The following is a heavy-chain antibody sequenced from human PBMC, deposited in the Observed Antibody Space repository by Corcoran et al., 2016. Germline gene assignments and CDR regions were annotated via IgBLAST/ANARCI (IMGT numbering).Heavy chain of an antibody. CDR1: GYSFASYY. CDR3: ARVLNSGSRFFDY. J-gene: IGHJ4*02. V-gene: IGHV1-46*01. Sequence: QVQLVQSGAEVKQAGASVKVSCKASGYSFASYYMHWVRQAPGPGLEWMGMINPSGGSTTYAQNFHGRVTMTRDPSTSTVYMELGSLRSEDTAIYYCARVLNSGSRFFDYWGQGTLVTVSS. CDR2: INPSGGST. D-gene: IGHD1-26*01.